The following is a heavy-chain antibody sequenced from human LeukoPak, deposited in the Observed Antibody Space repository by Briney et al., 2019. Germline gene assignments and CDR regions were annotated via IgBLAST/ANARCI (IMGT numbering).Heavy chain of an antibody. CDR1: GGSFSGYY. CDR3: ARAPLPRSWFDP. J-gene: IGHJ5*02. CDR2: LNHSGST. V-gene: IGHV4-34*01. Sequence: SETLSLTCAVYGGSFSGYYWSWIRQPPGKGLEWIGELNHSGSTNYNPSLKSRVTISVDTSKNQFSLKLSSVTAADTAVYYCARAPLPRSWFDPWGQGTLVTVSS.